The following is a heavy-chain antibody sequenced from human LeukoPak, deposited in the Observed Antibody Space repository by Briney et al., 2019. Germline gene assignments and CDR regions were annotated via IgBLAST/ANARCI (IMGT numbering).Heavy chain of an antibody. D-gene: IGHD3-3*01. CDR1: GGSISSGGYY. CDR3: ARAPTITIFGVVTVEYPMD. CDR2: IYHSGST. Sequence: SETLSLTCTVSGGSISSGGYYWSWIRQPPGKGLEWIGYIYHSGSTYYNPSLKSRVTISVDRSKNQFSLKLSSVTAADTAVYYCARAPTITIFGVVTVEYPMDWGQGTLVTVSS. V-gene: IGHV4-30-2*01. J-gene: IGHJ4*02.